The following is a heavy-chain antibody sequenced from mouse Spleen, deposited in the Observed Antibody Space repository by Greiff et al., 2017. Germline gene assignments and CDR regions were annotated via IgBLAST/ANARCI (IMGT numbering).Heavy chain of an antibody. CDR3: ARYGNYDAMDY. D-gene: IGHD2-1*01. J-gene: IGHJ4*01. CDR1: GFSLTSYG. CDR2: IWSGGST. Sequence: VQLVESGPGLVQPSQSLSITCTVSGFSLTSYGVHWVRQSPGKGLEWLGVIWSGGSTDYNAAFISRLSISKDNSKSQVFFKMNSLQADDTAIYYCARYGNYDAMDYWGQGTSVTVSS. V-gene: IGHV2-2*01.